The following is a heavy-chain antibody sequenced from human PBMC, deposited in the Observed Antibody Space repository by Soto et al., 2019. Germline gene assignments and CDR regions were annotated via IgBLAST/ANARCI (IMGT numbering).Heavy chain of an antibody. CDR1: GGTFSSYT. V-gene: IGHV1-69*02. Sequence: QVQLVQSGAEVKKPGSSVKVSCKASGGTFSSYTISWVRQAPGQGLEWMGRIIPILGIANYAQKFQGRVTLTADKSTSTADMELSSLRSEDTVVYYCARSSGLRGFGELLSAPNWFDPWGQGTLVTVFS. D-gene: IGHD3-10*01. CDR2: IIPILGIA. J-gene: IGHJ5*02. CDR3: ARSSGLRGFGELLSAPNWFDP.